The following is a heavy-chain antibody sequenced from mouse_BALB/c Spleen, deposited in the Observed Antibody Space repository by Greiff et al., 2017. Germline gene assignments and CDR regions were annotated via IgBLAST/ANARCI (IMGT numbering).Heavy chain of an antibody. CDR3: AVTTVEGPFAY. V-gene: IGHV1S34*01. CDR2: ISCYNGAT. D-gene: IGHD1-1*01. CDR1: GYSFTGYY. J-gene: IGHJ3*01. Sequence: LVKTGASVKISCKASGYSFTGYYMHWVKQSHGKSLEWIGYISCYNGATSYNQKFKGKATFTVDTSSSTAYMQFNSLTSEDSAVYYCAVTTVEGPFAYWGQGTLVTVSA.